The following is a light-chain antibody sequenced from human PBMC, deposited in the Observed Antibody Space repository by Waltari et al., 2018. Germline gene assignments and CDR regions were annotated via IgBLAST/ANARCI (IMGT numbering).Light chain of an antibody. J-gene: IGLJ2*01. CDR3: NSRDSSGYYVV. Sequence: SSELTQDPAVSVALGQTVRITCQGDSLRPESAAWYQQKPGQAPVLVSYGKNNRPSGIPDRFSGSREGNTASLTITGSQAEDEADYYCNSRDSSGYYVVFGGGTKLTVL. CDR2: GKN. V-gene: IGLV3-19*01. CDR1: SLRPES.